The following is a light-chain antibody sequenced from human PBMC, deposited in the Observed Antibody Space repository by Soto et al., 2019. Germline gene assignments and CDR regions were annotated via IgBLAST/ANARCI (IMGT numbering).Light chain of an antibody. CDR3: QQYDNWST. J-gene: IGKJ4*01. Sequence: EIALTQSPGTLSLSPGERATLSCRASQSVSRSYLAWYQQKPGQSPRLLIYGVSTRATGIPDRFSGSGSGTDFTLTINSLQSEDFAVYYCQQYDNWSTFGGGTKVQI. CDR2: GVS. V-gene: IGKV3-20*01. CDR1: QSVSRSY.